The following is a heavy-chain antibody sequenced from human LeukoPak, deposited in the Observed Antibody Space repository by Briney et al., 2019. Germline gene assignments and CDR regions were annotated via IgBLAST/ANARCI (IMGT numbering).Heavy chain of an antibody. V-gene: IGHV4-31*02. Sequence: LRLSCAASGFTFSSYGMHWVRQHPGKGLEWIGYIYYSGSTYHNPSLKSRVTISVDTSKNQFSLKLSSVTAADTAVYYCARDMIENAFDIWGQGTMVTVSS. D-gene: IGHD3-22*01. CDR3: ARDMIENAFDI. CDR2: IYYSGST. J-gene: IGHJ3*02. CDR1: GFTFSSYG.